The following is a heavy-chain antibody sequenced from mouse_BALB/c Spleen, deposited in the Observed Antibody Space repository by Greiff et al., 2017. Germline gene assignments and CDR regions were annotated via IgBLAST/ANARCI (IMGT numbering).Heavy chain of an antibody. J-gene: IGHJ4*01. D-gene: IGHD3-2*01. CDR3: ARERDSSGYHYAMDY. CDR2: ISSGGSYT. Sequence: EVQVVESGGGLVKPGGSLKLSCAASGFTFSSYAMSWVRQSPEKRLEWVAEISSGGSYTYYPDTVTGRFTISRDNAKNTLYLEMSSLRSEDTAMYYCARERDSSGYHYAMDYWGQGTSVTVSS. CDR1: GFTFSSYA. V-gene: IGHV5-9-4*01.